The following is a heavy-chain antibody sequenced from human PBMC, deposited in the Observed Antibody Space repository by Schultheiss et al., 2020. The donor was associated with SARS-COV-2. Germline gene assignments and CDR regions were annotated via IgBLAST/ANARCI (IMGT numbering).Heavy chain of an antibody. J-gene: IGHJ4*02. CDR1: GFTFSSYS. Sequence: GESLKISCAASGFTFSSYSMNWVRQAPGKGLEWVSYISSSSSTIYYADSVKGRFTISRDNAKNSLYLQMNSLRAEDTAVYYCARPYDSSGDYFDYWGQGTLVTVSS. D-gene: IGHD3-22*01. CDR3: ARPYDSSGDYFDY. CDR2: ISSSSSTI. V-gene: IGHV3-48*01.